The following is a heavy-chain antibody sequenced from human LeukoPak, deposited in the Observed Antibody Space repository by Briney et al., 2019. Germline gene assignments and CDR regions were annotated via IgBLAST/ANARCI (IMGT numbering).Heavy chain of an antibody. CDR3: ATNPERGVVTNDY. J-gene: IGHJ4*02. CDR1: GYTFTDYY. Sequence: ATVKISCKVSGYTFTDYYMHWLQQAPGKGLEWMGLVDPEDGETIYAEKFQGRVTITADTSTDTAYMELSSLRSEDTAVYYCATNPERGVVTNDYWGQGTLVTVSS. D-gene: IGHD3-3*01. V-gene: IGHV1-69-2*01. CDR2: VDPEDGET.